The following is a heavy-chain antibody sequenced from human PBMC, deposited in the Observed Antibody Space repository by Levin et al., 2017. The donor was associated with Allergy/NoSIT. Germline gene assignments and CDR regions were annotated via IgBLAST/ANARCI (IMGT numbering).Heavy chain of an antibody. D-gene: IGHD2-2*02. J-gene: IGHJ6*02. V-gene: IGHV4-61*01. CDR2: VYYTGST. CDR3: ARDQCSSTSCYKGHYYYYGMDV. CDR1: GGSVSSGSYY. Sequence: SQTLSLTCTVSGGSVSSGSYYWSWIRQPPGKGLEWIGYVYYTGSTNYNPSLKSRVTISIDTSKNQFSLKLSSVTAADTAVYYCARDQCSSTSCYKGHYYYYGMDVWGQGTTVTVSS.